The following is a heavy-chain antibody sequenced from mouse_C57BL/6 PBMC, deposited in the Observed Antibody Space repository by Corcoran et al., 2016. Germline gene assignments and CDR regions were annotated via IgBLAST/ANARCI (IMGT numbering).Heavy chain of an antibody. CDR1: GYSFTTYG. J-gene: IGHJ4*01. Sequence: QIQLVQSGPELKKPGETVQISCKASGYSFTTYGMCWVKQAPGKGLKWLGWINTYSGVPTYADDFKGRFAFSLETSASPAYLQINNLKNEDTATYFCAGGTAQATGAMDYWGQGTSVTISS. D-gene: IGHD3-2*02. CDR2: INTYSGVP. CDR3: AGGTAQATGAMDY. V-gene: IGHV9-3*01.